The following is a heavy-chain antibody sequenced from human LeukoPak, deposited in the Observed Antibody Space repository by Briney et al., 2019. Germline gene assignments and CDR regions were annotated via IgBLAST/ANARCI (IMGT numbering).Heavy chain of an antibody. CDR2: ISSSGTTR. J-gene: IGHJ5*02. CDR3: ARGSSLGGSWFDP. D-gene: IGHD2-2*01. V-gene: IGHV3-48*03. Sequence: GGSLRLSCSASGFIFSGYEMNWVRQAPGKGLEWVSYISSSGTTRYYADSVKGRFTISRDSAKNSLYLQTNSLRDEDTAVYYCARGSSLGGSWFDPWGQGTLVTVSS. CDR1: GFIFSGYE.